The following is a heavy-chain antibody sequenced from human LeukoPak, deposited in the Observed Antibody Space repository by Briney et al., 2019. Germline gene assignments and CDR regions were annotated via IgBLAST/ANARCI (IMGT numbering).Heavy chain of an antibody. D-gene: IGHD5-24*01. CDR3: ARHSKEMATIYHYYYMDV. Sequence: GESLKISCKGSGYSFTSYWIGWVRQMPGKGLEWMGIIYPGDPDTRYSPSFQGQVTISADKSISTAYLQWSSLKASDTAMYYCARHSKEMATIYHYYYMDVWGKGTTVTVSS. CDR2: IYPGDPDT. CDR1: GYSFTSYW. J-gene: IGHJ6*03. V-gene: IGHV5-51*01.